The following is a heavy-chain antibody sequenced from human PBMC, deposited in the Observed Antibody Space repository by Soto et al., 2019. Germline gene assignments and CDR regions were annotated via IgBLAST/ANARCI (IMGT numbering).Heavy chain of an antibody. CDR2: ISSNGGST. V-gene: IGHV3-64*01. Sequence: PGGSLRLSCAASGFTFSSYAMHWVRQAPGKGLEYVSAISSNGGSTYYANSVKGRFTISRDNSKNTLYLQMDSLRAEDMAVYYCARGDLATVTYYYYGMDVWGQGTTVTVSS. CDR3: ARGDLATVTYYYYGMDV. CDR1: GFTFSSYA. D-gene: IGHD4-17*01. J-gene: IGHJ6*02.